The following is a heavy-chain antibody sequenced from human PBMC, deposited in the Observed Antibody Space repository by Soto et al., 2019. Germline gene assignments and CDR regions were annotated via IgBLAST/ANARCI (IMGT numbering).Heavy chain of an antibody. Sequence: GSLRLSCAASGFTFTSYAMGWVRQAPGKGLECVSVVSRGGSTHYADSVTGRFIVSRDNSKNTVSLQMNSLRADDTAVYYCAKRRGAGGHFDYWGQGALVTVSS. CDR2: VSRGGST. J-gene: IGHJ4*02. CDR3: AKRRGAGGHFDY. CDR1: GFTFTSYA. D-gene: IGHD2-15*01. V-gene: IGHV3-23*01.